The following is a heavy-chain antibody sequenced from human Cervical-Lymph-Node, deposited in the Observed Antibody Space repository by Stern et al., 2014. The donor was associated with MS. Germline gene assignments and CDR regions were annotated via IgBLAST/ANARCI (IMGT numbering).Heavy chain of an antibody. CDR1: GGSISGTTYY. V-gene: IGHV4-31*03. CDR3: ARGTASFDS. CDR2: IYYTGRT. J-gene: IGHJ4*02. Sequence: QVQLQESGPGLVKPSQTLSLTCTVSGGSISGTTYYWSWIRQHPGKGLEWIGYIYYTGRTYYNPSLTSRLTMSVDTSSNQFFLRLSSVTAADTAVYYCARGTASFDSWGQGTPITVSS. D-gene: IGHD2-21*02.